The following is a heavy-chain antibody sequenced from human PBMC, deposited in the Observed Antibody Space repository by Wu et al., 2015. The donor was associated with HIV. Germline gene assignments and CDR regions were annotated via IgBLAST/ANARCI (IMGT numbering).Heavy chain of an antibody. J-gene: IGHJ6*02. Sequence: QVQLVQSGAEVRKPGSSVRVSCKASGGSFNNYAINWVRQAPGEGLEWLGRITPLLGRPLYPQWFQDRVTITADESTNTVYLEVSSLKSEDTAVYYCDQNNRISDKWXTFHHYYGMDVWGQGTTVTV. CDR3: DQNNRISDKWXTFHHYYGMDV. V-gene: IGHV1-69*11. CDR1: GGSFNNYA. CDR2: ITPLLGRP. D-gene: IGHD1-1*01.